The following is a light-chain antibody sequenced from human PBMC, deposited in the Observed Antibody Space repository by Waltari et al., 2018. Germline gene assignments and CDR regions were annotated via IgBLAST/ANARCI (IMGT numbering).Light chain of an antibody. CDR1: SSDVGGYNY. CDR2: DVS. CDR3: SSYRSSSTSIV. V-gene: IGLV2-14*01. J-gene: IGLJ1*01. Sequence: QSALTQPASVSGSPGQSITISCTGTSSDVGGYNYVSWFQQHPGKAPKLMLSDVSKRPSGVSNRLAGSKSRNTASLTISGLQAEDEADYYCSSYRSSSTSIVFGTGTKVTVL.